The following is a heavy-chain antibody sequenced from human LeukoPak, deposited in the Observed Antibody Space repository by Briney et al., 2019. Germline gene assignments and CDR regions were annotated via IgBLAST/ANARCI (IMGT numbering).Heavy chain of an antibody. CDR2: INPNSGGT. V-gene: IGHV1-2*02. Sequence: GASVKVSCKASGYTFTSYGISWVRQAPGQGLEWMGWINPNSGGTNYAQKFQGRVTMTRDTSISTAYMELRRLRSDDTAVYYCARGSVDYWGQGTLLTVSS. D-gene: IGHD4-4*01. CDR3: ARGSVDY. J-gene: IGHJ4*02. CDR1: GYTFTSYG.